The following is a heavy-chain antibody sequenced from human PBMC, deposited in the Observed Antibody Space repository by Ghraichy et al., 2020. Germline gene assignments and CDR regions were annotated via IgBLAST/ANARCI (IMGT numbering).Heavy chain of an antibody. J-gene: IGHJ3*02. CDR1: GGSISSYY. Sequence: SQTLSLTCTVSGGSISSYYWSWIRQPPGKGLEWIGYIYYSGSTNYNPSLKSRVTISVDTSKNQFSLKLSSVTAADTAVYYCARVHGGATPQSDAFDIWGQGTMVTVSS. CDR2: IYYSGST. CDR3: ARVHGGATPQSDAFDI. D-gene: IGHD1-26*01. V-gene: IGHV4-59*01.